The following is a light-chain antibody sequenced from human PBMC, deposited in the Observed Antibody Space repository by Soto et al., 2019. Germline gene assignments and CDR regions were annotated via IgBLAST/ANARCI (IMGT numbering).Light chain of an antibody. CDR3: QQYNTWPPIT. J-gene: IGKJ5*01. V-gene: IGKV3-15*01. CDR2: GAS. CDR1: QSVSSN. Sequence: IVMTQSPATLSVSPWERATLSCSASQSVSSNLAWYQQKPGQAPRLLIYGASTRATGLPARFSGSGSGTDFTLTISSLQSEDFAVYYCQQYNTWPPITFGQGTRLEIK.